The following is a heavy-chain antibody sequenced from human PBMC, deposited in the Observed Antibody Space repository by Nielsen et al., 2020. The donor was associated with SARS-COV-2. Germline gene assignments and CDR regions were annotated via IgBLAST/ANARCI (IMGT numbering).Heavy chain of an antibody. D-gene: IGHD1-26*01. J-gene: IGHJ4*02. V-gene: IGHV1-69*05. CDR2: IIPIFGTA. Sequence: SVKVSCKASGGTFSSYAISWVRHAPGQGREWMGAIIPIFGTANYAQKFQGRVTITRDTSASTAYMELRSLRSDDTAVYYCARDQGELSFDYWGQGTLVTVSS. CDR3: ARDQGELSFDY. CDR1: GGTFSSYA.